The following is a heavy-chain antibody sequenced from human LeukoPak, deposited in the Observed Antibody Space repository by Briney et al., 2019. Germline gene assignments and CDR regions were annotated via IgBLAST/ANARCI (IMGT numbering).Heavy chain of an antibody. D-gene: IGHD3-22*01. CDR3: APTPPEDYDDSGYFDY. CDR2: INPNSGGT. V-gene: IGHV1-2*02. Sequence: GASVKVSFKASGYTFTAYYVHWVRQAPGQGLEWMGWINPNSGGTKYAQKFQGRATMTRDTSISTAYMELTRLRSDDTAMYYCAPTPPEDYDDSGYFDYWGQGTLVTVSS. J-gene: IGHJ4*02. CDR1: GYTFTAYY.